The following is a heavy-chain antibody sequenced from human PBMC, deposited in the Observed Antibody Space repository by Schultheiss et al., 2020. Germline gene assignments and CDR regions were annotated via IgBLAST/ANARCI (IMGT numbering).Heavy chain of an antibody. V-gene: IGHV3-7*01. J-gene: IGHJ5*02. Sequence: GESLKISCAASGFTFSSYWMSWVRQAPGKGLEWVANIKQDGSEKYYVDSVKGRFTISRDNAKNSLYLQMNSLRAEDTAVYYCARLGYSSSWYYYWFDPWGQGTLVTVSS. CDR1: GFTFSSYW. D-gene: IGHD6-13*01. CDR2: IKQDGSEK. CDR3: ARLGYSSSWYYYWFDP.